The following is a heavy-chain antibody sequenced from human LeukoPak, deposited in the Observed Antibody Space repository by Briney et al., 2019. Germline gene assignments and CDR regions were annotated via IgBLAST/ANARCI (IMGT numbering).Heavy chain of an antibody. Sequence: GGSLRLSCAASGFTFSSYAMSWVRQAPGKGLEWVSAISGSGGSTYYADSVKGRFTTSRDNSKNTLYLQMNSLRAEDTAMYYCARGHWGLDYWGQGTLVTVSS. D-gene: IGHD7-27*01. CDR3: ARGHWGLDY. CDR1: GFTFSSYA. J-gene: IGHJ4*02. CDR2: ISGSGGST. V-gene: IGHV3-23*01.